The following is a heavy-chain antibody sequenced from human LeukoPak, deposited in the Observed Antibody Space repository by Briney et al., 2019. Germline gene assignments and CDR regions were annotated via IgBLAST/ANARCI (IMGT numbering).Heavy chain of an antibody. CDR2: INSDGSST. V-gene: IGHV3-74*01. Sequence: GGSLRLSCAASGFTFSSYWIHWVRQAPGKGLVWVSRINSDGSSTDYADSVKGRFTISRDNAKNSLYLQMNSLRAEDTALYYCAGGDSSGWYFDYWGQGILVTVSS. D-gene: IGHD6-19*01. CDR1: GFTFSSYW. CDR3: AGGDSSGWYFDY. J-gene: IGHJ4*02.